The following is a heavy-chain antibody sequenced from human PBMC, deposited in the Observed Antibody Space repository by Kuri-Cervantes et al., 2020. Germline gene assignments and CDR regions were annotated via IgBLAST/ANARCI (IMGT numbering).Heavy chain of an antibody. Sequence: SVKVSCKASGGTFSSYAISWVRQAPGQGLEWMGGIIPIFGTANYAQKFQGRVTMTRNTSISTAYMELSSLRSEDTAVYFCARGYPGDHDAFDIWGQGTVVTVSS. CDR2: IIPIFGTA. V-gene: IGHV1-69*05. D-gene: IGHD3-16*01. CDR3: ARGYPGDHDAFDI. J-gene: IGHJ3*02. CDR1: GGTFSSYA.